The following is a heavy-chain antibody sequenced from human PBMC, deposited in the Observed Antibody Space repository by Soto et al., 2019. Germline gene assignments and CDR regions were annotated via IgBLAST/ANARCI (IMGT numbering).Heavy chain of an antibody. CDR1: GFTFDTYG. V-gene: IGHV3-33*01. D-gene: IGHD6-13*01. Sequence: QVQLVESGGGVVQPGRSLRLSCAAAGFTFDTYGMHWVRQAPGKGLEWVAVIWYDGSNTFYADSVKGRFTISRDNSNNALYLQMNSLRAEDTVVYYCARAPAIAAAGTRVIRYYFDFWGQGTLVTVSS. J-gene: IGHJ4*02. CDR3: ARAPAIAAAGTRVIRYYFDF. CDR2: IWYDGSNT.